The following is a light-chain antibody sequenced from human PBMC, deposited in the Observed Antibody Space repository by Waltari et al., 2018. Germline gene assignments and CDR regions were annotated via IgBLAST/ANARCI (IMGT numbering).Light chain of an antibody. Sequence: DIQMTQSPYSLSASVGDRVTITCRASQGIRNALGWYQQKPGKAPKRLIYAASSLQSGVPSRFSGSGSGTEFTLTISSLQPEDFATYYCLQHNSYPRTFGQGTKVEIK. CDR2: AAS. CDR3: LQHNSYPRT. V-gene: IGKV1-17*01. CDR1: QGIRNA. J-gene: IGKJ1*01.